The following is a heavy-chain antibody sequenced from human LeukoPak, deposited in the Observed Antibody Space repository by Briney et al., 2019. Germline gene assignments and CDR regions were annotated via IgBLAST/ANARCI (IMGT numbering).Heavy chain of an antibody. CDR1: GYTFTRYY. D-gene: IGHD2-2*01. J-gene: IGHJ3*01. CDR2: INPSGGSI. V-gene: IGHV1-46*01. Sequence: ASVKVSCKASGYTFTRYYLHWVRQAPGQGLEWMGIINPSGGSISYAQKFQGRVTLTRDTSTTTIYMELYSLRSEDTAVYYCARRSHLGECTSTACPGAFGVWGQGTMVTVSS. CDR3: ARRSHLGECTSTACPGAFGV.